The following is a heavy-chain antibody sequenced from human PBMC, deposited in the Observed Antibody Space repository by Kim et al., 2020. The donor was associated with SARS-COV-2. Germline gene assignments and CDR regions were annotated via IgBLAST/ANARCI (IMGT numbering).Heavy chain of an antibody. D-gene: IGHD3-10*01. CDR2: ISWNSGSI. Sequence: GGSLRLSCAASGFTFDDYAMHWVRQAPGKGLEWVLGISWNSGSIGYADSVKGRFTISRDNAKNSLYLQMNSLRAEDTALYYCAKDTSITMVRGVISNYYYYYGMDVWGQGTTVTVSS. J-gene: IGHJ6*02. V-gene: IGHV3-9*01. CDR1: GFTFDDYA. CDR3: AKDTSITMVRGVISNYYYYYGMDV.